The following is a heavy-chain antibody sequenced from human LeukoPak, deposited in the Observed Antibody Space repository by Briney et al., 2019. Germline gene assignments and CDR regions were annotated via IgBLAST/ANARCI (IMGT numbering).Heavy chain of an antibody. CDR1: GYTFTAYY. D-gene: IGHD1-20*01. CDR3: ASREGITGTTPFDP. J-gene: IGHJ5*02. V-gene: IGHV1-2*02. CDR2: VNPNTGGT. Sequence: ASVKVSCKSSGYTFTAYYIHWVRQAPGQGLEWMGWVNPNTGGTNYAQRFQGRVTMTRDTSITTAYMELSSLKSDDTAVYYCASREGITGTTPFDPWGQGTLVTVSS.